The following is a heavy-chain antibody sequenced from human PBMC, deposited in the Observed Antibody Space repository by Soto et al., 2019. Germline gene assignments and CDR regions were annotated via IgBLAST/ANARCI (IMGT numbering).Heavy chain of an antibody. Sequence: QVQLQQSEPGLVKPSQTLSLTCAISGDSVSSSSVTWNWIRQSPSRGLEWLGRTYYRSKWYHDYAASVKSRITSNPYTSKNQFSLHLNSVTPEDTAVYYCVRLICNSWLDFWGQGTLVTVSS. D-gene: IGHD2-8*01. V-gene: IGHV6-1*01. CDR1: GDSVSSSSVT. CDR2: TYYRSKWYH. J-gene: IGHJ5*01. CDR3: VRLICNSWLDF.